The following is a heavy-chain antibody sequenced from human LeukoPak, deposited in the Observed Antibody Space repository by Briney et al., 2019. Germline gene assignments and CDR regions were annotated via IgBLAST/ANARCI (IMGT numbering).Heavy chain of an antibody. Sequence: SETLSLTCTVSGGSISSSSYYWGWIRQPPGKGLEWIGSIYYSGSTYYNPSLKSRVTISVDTSKNQFSLKLSSVTAADTAVYYCARHEGIAAAGNWYFDLWGRGTLVTVSS. D-gene: IGHD6-13*01. J-gene: IGHJ2*01. V-gene: IGHV4-39*01. CDR2: IYYSGST. CDR3: ARHEGIAAAGNWYFDL. CDR1: GGSISSSSYY.